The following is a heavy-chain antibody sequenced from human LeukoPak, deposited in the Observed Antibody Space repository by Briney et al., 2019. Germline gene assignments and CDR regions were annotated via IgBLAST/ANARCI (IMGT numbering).Heavy chain of an antibody. Sequence: SEPLSLTCTVSGGSVSLYYWSWFRQPAGKGLEWIGRIYTSGSSNYNPSLQSRVIMSLDTFKNQFSLELSSVTAADTAVYYCARISDYYGDYLFDSWGQGTLVTVSS. J-gene: IGHJ4*02. CDR2: IYTSGSS. CDR1: GGSVSLYY. D-gene: IGHD4-17*01. V-gene: IGHV4-4*07. CDR3: ARISDYYGDYLFDS.